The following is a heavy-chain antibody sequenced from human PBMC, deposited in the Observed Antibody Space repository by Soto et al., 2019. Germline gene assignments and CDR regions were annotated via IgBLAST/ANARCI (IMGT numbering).Heavy chain of an antibody. CDR2: IIPIFGTA. V-gene: IGHV1-69*06. CDR3: ATSPKWYNRSGSYPFDP. CDR1: GGTFSSYA. Sequence: ASVKVSCKASGGTFSSYAISWVRQAPGQGLEWMGGIIPIFGTANYAQKFQGRVTITADKSTSTAYMELSSLRSEDTAVYYCATSPKWYNRSGSYPFDPWGQGTLVTVSS. D-gene: IGHD3-10*01. J-gene: IGHJ5*02.